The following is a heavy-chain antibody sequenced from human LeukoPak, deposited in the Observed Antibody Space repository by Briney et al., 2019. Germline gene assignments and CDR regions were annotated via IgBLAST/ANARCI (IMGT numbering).Heavy chain of an antibody. D-gene: IGHD5-18*01. CDR1: GYTFTSYD. Sequence: ASVKVSCKASGYTFTSYDINWVRQASGQGLEWMGWMNPNSGNTGSAQKFQERVTITRDMSTSTAYMELSSLRSEDTAVYYCAAGSYTAMFDYWGQGTLVTVSS. J-gene: IGHJ4*02. CDR2: MNPNSGNT. V-gene: IGHV1-8*01. CDR3: AAGSYTAMFDY.